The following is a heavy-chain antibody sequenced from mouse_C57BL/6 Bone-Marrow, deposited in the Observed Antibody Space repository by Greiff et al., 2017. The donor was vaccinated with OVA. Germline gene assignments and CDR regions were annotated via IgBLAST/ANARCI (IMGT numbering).Heavy chain of an antibody. CDR1: GFNIKDDY. J-gene: IGHJ1*03. CDR2: IDPENGDT. Sequence: EVQGVESGAELVRPGASVKLSCTASGFNIKDDYMHWVKQRPEQGLEWIGWIDPENGDTEYASKFQGKATITADTSSNTAYLQLSSLTSEDTAVYYCTKGFPRRYFDVWGTGTTVTVSS. CDR3: TKGFPRRYFDV. V-gene: IGHV14-4*01.